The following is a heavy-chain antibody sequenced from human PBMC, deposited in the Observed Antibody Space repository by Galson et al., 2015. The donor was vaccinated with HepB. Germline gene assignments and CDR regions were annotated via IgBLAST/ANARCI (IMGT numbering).Heavy chain of an antibody. V-gene: IGHV3-53*01. D-gene: IGHD6-13*01. CDR3: AREKRAAAISHYYYSYYYGMDV. CDR2: IYSGGST. CDR1: GFTVSSNY. J-gene: IGHJ6*02. Sequence: SLRLSCAASGFTVSSNYMSWVRQAPGKGLEWVSVIYSGGSTYYADSVKGRFTISRDNSKNTLYLQMNSLRAEDTAVYYCAREKRAAAISHYYYSYYYGMDVWGQGTTVTVSS.